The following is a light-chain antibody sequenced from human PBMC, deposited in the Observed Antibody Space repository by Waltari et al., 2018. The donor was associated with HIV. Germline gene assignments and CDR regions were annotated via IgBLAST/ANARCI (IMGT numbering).Light chain of an antibody. CDR1: TLPRQY. CDR3: QSSDSSGAYWV. J-gene: IGLJ3*02. Sequence: SFQLTQPPSVSVSPGQTARITCSGETLPRQYVFGYQQRPGQAPVLVIYKDNERPSGIPERFSGSTSGTTVALTISGVQPEDEADYYCQSSDSSGAYWVFGGGTKLTVL. V-gene: IGLV3-25*03. CDR2: KDN.